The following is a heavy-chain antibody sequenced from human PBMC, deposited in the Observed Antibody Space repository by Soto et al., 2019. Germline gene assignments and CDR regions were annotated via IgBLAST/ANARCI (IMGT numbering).Heavy chain of an antibody. D-gene: IGHD5-18*01. V-gene: IGHV4-34*01. Sequence: SETLSLTCAVYGGSFSGFYWSWIRQPPGKGLEWIGEINHSGSTNYNPSLKSRVTMSVDTSKNQFSLKLSSVTAADTAVYYCARWGVDTAMVTEWFDPWGQGTLVTVSS. CDR2: INHSGST. CDR1: GGSFSGFY. CDR3: ARWGVDTAMVTEWFDP. J-gene: IGHJ5*02.